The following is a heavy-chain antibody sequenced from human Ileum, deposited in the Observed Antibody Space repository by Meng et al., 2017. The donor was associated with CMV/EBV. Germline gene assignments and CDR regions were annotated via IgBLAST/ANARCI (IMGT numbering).Heavy chain of an antibody. Sequence: QVPVQESGPGLVTPAQTPSLTSTVSCDSISSGHYYWSWIRQTPGKGLEWIGHIHDSGSTYYNPSLQSRVTISVDTSKNQFSLKLSSVTAADTAVYYCARVWGIAVRPLDYWGQGTLVTVSS. CDR3: ARVWGIAVRPLDY. V-gene: IGHV4-30-4*01. CDR2: IHDSGST. D-gene: IGHD6-6*01. J-gene: IGHJ4*02. CDR1: CDSISSGHYY.